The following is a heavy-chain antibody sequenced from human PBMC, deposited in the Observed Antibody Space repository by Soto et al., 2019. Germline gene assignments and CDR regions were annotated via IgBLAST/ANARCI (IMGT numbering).Heavy chain of an antibody. CDR3: GKGGRQWLVTSDFNY. V-gene: IGHV3-30*18. J-gene: IGHJ4*02. D-gene: IGHD6-19*01. CDR1: GFTFSDYA. Sequence: VQLVESGGGVVQPGRSLRLSCAASGFTFSDYAMHWVRQAPGKGLEWVAVVSHDGRNTHYADSVKGRFTISRDSSKNAVSLGMTSLRAEDTGVYYCGKGGRQWLVTSDFNYWGQGAGVSVSS. CDR2: VSHDGRNT.